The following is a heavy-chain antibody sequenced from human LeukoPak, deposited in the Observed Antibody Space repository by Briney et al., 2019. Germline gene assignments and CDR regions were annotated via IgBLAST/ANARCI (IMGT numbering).Heavy chain of an antibody. Sequence: GGSLRLSCTTSGFAFINYAMNWVRQAPGKGPEWVSGISGFNTYYADSVKGRFTIFRDNSKNVLYLQTDRLRAEDTAVYSCAKDVCTSPRCLLYFDSWGQGTLVTVSS. J-gene: IGHJ4*02. V-gene: IGHV3-23*01. CDR1: GFAFINYA. CDR2: ISGFNT. CDR3: AKDVCTSPRCLLYFDS. D-gene: IGHD2-8*01.